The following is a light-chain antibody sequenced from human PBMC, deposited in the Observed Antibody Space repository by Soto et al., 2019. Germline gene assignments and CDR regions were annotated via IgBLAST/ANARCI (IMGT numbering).Light chain of an antibody. Sequence: DILMTQSPSSLSASVGDRVTITCRASQNIRGFLHWYQQRSGKAPRLLIYGTSHLESGVPSRFGGSGSGTDFTLTITGXQPEDSASYLCQQSFSNYLTFGGGTKVDTK. CDR1: QNIRGF. J-gene: IGKJ4*01. CDR2: GTS. V-gene: IGKV1-39*01. CDR3: QQSFSNYLT.